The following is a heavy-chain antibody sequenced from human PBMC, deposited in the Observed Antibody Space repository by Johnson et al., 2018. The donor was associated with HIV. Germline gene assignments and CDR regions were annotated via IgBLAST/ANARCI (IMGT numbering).Heavy chain of an antibody. CDR3: AKDGATRAFDI. V-gene: IGHV3-30*02. D-gene: IGHD1-26*01. CDR1: GFTFSDHY. J-gene: IGHJ3*02. CDR2: IKQDGSDK. Sequence: QMQLVESGGGLVQPGGSLRLSCAASGFTFSDHYMDWVRQAPGKGLEWVDNIKQDGSDKSYADSVKGRFTISRDNSKNTLHLQMNSLRAEDTAVYYCAKDGATRAFDIWGQGTMVTVSS.